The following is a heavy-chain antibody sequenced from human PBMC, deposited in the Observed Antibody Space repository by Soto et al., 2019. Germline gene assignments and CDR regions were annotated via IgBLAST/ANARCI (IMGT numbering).Heavy chain of an antibody. CDR1: GDPINTEY. J-gene: IGHJ5*02. Sequence: QVQLQESGPGLVKPSETLSLTCTVSGDPINTEYWWSWIRQPAGKGLEWIGRVQAYGTTNYNPSLKSRVTMSLDTSKIQFSLKLRAVTAADTAVYYCAKGAGPPWFDPWGQGTLVTVSS. V-gene: IGHV4-4*07. CDR2: VQAYGTT. CDR3: AKGAGPPWFDP.